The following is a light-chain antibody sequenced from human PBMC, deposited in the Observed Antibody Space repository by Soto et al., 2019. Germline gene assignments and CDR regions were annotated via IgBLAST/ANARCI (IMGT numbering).Light chain of an antibody. CDR2: EVS. CDR3: NSYAGSNNWV. CDR1: SSDVGGYNY. V-gene: IGLV2-8*01. J-gene: IGLJ3*02. Sequence: QSALTQPPSASGSPGQSVTISCTGTSSDVGGYNYVSWYQQHPGKAPKLMIYEVSKRPSGVPDRFSGSKSGNTASLTVSGLQAEYEEDYYCNSYAGSNNWVFGGGTKLAV.